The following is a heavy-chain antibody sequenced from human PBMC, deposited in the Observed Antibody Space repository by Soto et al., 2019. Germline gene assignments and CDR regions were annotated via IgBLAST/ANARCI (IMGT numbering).Heavy chain of an antibody. J-gene: IGHJ3*01. Sequence: QVQLQESGPGLVKPSQPLSLTCTVSGGSISSGGYYWSWIRQHPGKGLEWIGYIYYSRSTYYNPSVKGRVTISVDTSKNPCSVKLSSVPAADTAVYYCARAVGKLGPLSRVRAFDLWGQGTMVTVSS. CDR3: ARAVGKLGPLSRVRAFDL. V-gene: IGHV4-31*03. D-gene: IGHD7-27*01. CDR1: GGSISSGGYY. CDR2: IYYSRST.